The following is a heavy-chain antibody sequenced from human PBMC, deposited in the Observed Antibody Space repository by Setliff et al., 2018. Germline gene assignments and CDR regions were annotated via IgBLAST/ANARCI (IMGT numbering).Heavy chain of an antibody. V-gene: IGHV3-74*01. Sequence: GGSLRLSCAASGFTFSSYWMHWVRQAPGKGLVWVSRINSDGSSTSYADSVKGRFTCSRDNAKNTLYLQMNSLRAEGTAVYYCARFSYYYYMDVWGKGTTVTVSS. CDR2: INSDGSST. J-gene: IGHJ6*03. CDR1: GFTFSSYW. CDR3: ARFSYYYYMDV.